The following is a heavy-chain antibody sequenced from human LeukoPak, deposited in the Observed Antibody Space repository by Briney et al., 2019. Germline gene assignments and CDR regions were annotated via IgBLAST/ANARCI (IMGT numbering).Heavy chain of an antibody. CDR2: ITGSGDAI. D-gene: IGHD3-10*02. CDR3: ARVLFSVRPYYFDY. J-gene: IGHJ4*02. V-gene: IGHV3-11*04. CDR1: GFTFSDYY. Sequence: GGSLRLSCAASGFTFSDYYMTWIRQAPGKGLQWLSYITGSGDAIYSADSVKGRFTISRDNVKNPLYLQMNSLRAEDTAVYYCARVLFSVRPYYFDYWGQGTLVTVSS.